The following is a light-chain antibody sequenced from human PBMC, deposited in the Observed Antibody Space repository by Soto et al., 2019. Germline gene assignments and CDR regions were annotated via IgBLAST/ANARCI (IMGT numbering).Light chain of an antibody. CDR1: QSISSY. CDR2: AAS. J-gene: IGKJ5*01. V-gene: IGKV1-39*01. Sequence: DIQMTQCPSSLSASVGARVTITCRASQSISSYLNWYQQKPGKAPKLLIYAASSLQSGVPSRFSGSGSGTDITLTISSLQPEDFATYYCQQSYSTPITFGQGTRLEIK. CDR3: QQSYSTPIT.